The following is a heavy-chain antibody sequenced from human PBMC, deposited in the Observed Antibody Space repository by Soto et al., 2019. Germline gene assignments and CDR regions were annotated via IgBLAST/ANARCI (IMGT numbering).Heavy chain of an antibody. CDR1: GYTFTGYY. V-gene: IGHV1-2*04. Sequence: GASVKVSCKASGYTFTGYYMHWVRQAPGQGPEWMGWINPNSGGTNYAQKFQGWVTMTRDTSISTAYMELSRLRSDDTAVYYCARDILEAAGEYYYYGMDVWGQGTTVTVSS. J-gene: IGHJ6*02. D-gene: IGHD6-13*01. CDR2: INPNSGGT. CDR3: ARDILEAAGEYYYYGMDV.